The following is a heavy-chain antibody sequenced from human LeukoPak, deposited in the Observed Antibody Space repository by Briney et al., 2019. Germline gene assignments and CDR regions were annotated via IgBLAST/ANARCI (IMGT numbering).Heavy chain of an antibody. CDR1: GFTFSSYA. Sequence: GGSLRLSCAASGFTFSSYAMHWVRQAPGKGLEWVAVISYDGSNKYYADSVKGRFTISRDNSKNTPYLQMNSLRAEDTAVYYCAKDKSGYDSSGYYGYFDYWGQGTLVTVSS. D-gene: IGHD3-22*01. CDR3: AKDKSGYDSSGYYGYFDY. J-gene: IGHJ4*02. V-gene: IGHV3-30*04. CDR2: ISYDGSNK.